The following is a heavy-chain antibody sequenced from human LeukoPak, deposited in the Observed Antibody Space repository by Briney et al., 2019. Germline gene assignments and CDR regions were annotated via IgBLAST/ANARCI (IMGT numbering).Heavy chain of an antibody. CDR1: GYTFTSYY. D-gene: IGHD3-10*01. CDR2: INPNSGGT. CDR3: ARGPGSYNWFDP. Sequence: ASVKVSCKASGYTFTSYYMHWVRQAPGQGLEWMGWINPNSGGTNYAQKFQGRVTMTRDTSISTAYMELSRLRSDDTAVYYCARGPGSYNWFDPWGQGTLVTVSS. V-gene: IGHV1-2*02. J-gene: IGHJ5*02.